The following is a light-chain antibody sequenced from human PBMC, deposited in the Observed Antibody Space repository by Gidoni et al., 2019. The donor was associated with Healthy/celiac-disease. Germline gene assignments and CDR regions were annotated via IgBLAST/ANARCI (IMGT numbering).Light chain of an antibody. Sequence: EIVMTQSPATLSVSPGERATLSCRASQSVSSNLAWYQQKPGQAPMLLIYGASTRATGIPARFSGSGSGTEFTLTIRSLQSEDFAVYYCQQYNNWPRSFGQGTQLEIK. J-gene: IGKJ2*04. CDR2: GAS. CDR3: QQYNNWPRS. V-gene: IGKV3-15*01. CDR1: QSVSSN.